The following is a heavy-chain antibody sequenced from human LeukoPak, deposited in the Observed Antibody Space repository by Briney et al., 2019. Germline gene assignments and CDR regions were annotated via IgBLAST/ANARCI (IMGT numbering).Heavy chain of an antibody. J-gene: IGHJ4*02. CDR2: IKQDGSEK. CDR3: AREVGVVVPAAIEDY. D-gene: IGHD2-2*02. CDR1: GFTFSSCW. V-gene: IGHV3-7*01. Sequence: GGSLRLSCAASGFTFSSCWMSWVRQAPGKGLEWVANIKQDGSEKYYVDSVKGRFTISRDNAKNSLYLQMNSLRAEDTAVYYCAREVGVVVPAAIEDYWGQGTLVTVSS.